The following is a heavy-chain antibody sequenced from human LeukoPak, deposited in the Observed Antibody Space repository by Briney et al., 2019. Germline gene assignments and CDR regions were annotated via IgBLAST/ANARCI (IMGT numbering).Heavy chain of an antibody. D-gene: IGHD2/OR15-2a*01. J-gene: IGHJ4*02. Sequence: GESLKISCKDSGYRFSNFWIGWVRQMPGKGLEWMGIIYPGDSDTRYSPSFQGQVTISADRSISTAYLQWSSLKASDTAMYYCARRGINGDLSDWGQGTLVTVFS. CDR3: ARRGINGDLSD. CDR2: IYPGDSDT. V-gene: IGHV5-51*01. CDR1: GYRFSNFW.